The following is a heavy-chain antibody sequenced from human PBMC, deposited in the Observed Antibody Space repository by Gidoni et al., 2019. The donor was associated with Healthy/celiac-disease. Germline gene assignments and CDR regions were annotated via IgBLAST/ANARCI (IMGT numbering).Heavy chain of an antibody. V-gene: IGHV1-18*01. D-gene: IGHD3-3*01. Sequence: QVQLVQSDAEVKKPGASVKVSCKASGYTFTSYGISWVRQAPGQGLEWMGWISAYNGNTNYAQKLQGRVTMTTDTSTSTAYMELRSLRSDDTAVYYCARDSGTYYDFWSGYYPYGMDVWGQGTTVTVSS. CDR2: ISAYNGNT. CDR1: GYTFTSYG. J-gene: IGHJ6*02. CDR3: ARDSGTYYDFWSGYYPYGMDV.